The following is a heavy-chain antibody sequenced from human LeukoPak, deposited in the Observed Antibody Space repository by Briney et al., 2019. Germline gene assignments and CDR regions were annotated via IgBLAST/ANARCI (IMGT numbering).Heavy chain of an antibody. D-gene: IGHD2-15*01. V-gene: IGHV3-30-3*01. Sequence: GGSLRLSCAASGFTFGSYAMHWVRQAPGKGLEWVAVISYDGSNKYYADSVKGRFTISRDNSKNTLYLQMNSLRAEDTAVYYCARECGGSCYDAFDIWGQGTMVTVSS. CDR2: ISYDGSNK. CDR1: GFTFGSYA. J-gene: IGHJ3*02. CDR3: ARECGGSCYDAFDI.